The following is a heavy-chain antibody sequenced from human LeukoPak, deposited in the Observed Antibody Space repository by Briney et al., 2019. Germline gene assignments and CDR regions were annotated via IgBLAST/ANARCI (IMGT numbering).Heavy chain of an antibody. J-gene: IGHJ4*02. CDR3: ARGSYPGWYNGEFDY. CDR2: IYYTGST. CDR1: GGSISRSYYY. D-gene: IGHD6-19*01. V-gene: IGHV4-39*07. Sequence: SETLSLTCTVSGGSISRSYYYWGWIRQPPGKGLEWIGNIYYTGSTYYNPSLKSRVTISVDTSKNQFSLKLSSVTAADTAIYYCARGSYPGWYNGEFDYWGQGTLVTVSS.